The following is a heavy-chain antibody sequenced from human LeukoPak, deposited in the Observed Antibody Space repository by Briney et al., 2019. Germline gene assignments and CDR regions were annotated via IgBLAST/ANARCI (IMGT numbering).Heavy chain of an antibody. CDR3: ARRPFEGYYDSSGYQVFDY. J-gene: IGHJ4*02. Sequence: PGGSLRLSCAASGFTFTIFGLNWVRQAPGKGPEWVSYIDARSGITYYADSVQGRFAVSRDNAKNSLYLHMSGLRAEDTAVYYCARRPFEGYYDSSGYQVFDYWGQGTLVTVSS. CDR2: IDARSGIT. D-gene: IGHD3-22*01. CDR1: GFTFTIFG. V-gene: IGHV3-48*04.